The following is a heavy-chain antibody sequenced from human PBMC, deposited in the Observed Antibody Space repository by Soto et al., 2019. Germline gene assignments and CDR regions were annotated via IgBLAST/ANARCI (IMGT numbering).Heavy chain of an antibody. Sequence: QVQLQESGPGLVKPSQTLSLTCTVSGGSISSGDYYWSWIRQPPGKGLEWIGYIYYSGSTYHNPSLNSRFTISLDTSNNQFSLKLRSVTAADTAVYYCARPYHYYYYGIDLLGQGTTVTVSS. CDR2: IYYSGST. CDR3: ARPYHYYYYGIDL. J-gene: IGHJ6*02. V-gene: IGHV4-30-4*01. CDR1: GGSISSGDYY.